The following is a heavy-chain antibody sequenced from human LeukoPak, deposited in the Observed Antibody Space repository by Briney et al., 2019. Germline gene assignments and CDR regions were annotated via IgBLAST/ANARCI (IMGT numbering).Heavy chain of an antibody. D-gene: IGHD2/OR15-2a*01. Sequence: SETLSLTCTVSGGSISSSSYYWGWIRQPPGKGLEWIGYIYYSGSTYYNPSLKSRVTISVDTSKNQFSLKLSSVTAADTAVYYCARAFTTGDYVDIWGKGTTVTISS. CDR2: IYYSGST. J-gene: IGHJ6*03. CDR1: GGSISSSSYY. CDR3: ARAFTTGDYVDI. V-gene: IGHV4-61*05.